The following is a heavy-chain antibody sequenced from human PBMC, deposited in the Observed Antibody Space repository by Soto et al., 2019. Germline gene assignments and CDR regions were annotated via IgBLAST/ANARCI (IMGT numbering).Heavy chain of an antibody. D-gene: IGHD2-8*01. V-gene: IGHV1-69*13. CDR1: GGTFSSYA. CDR2: IIPIFGTA. Sequence: SVKVSCKASGGTFSSYAISWVRQAPGQGLEWMGGIIPIFGTANYAQKFQGRVTITADESTSTAYMELSSLRSEDTAVYYCAGDSGSNGYCTNGVCYTGDYWGQGTLVTVSS. CDR3: AGDSGSNGYCTNGVCYTGDY. J-gene: IGHJ4*02.